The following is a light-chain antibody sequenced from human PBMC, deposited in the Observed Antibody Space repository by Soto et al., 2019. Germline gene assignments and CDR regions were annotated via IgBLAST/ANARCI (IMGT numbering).Light chain of an antibody. CDR1: DSNIGREY. CDR3: QSYDSDLSDYV. Sequence: QSVLTQPPSASGTPGQRLTISCVGGDSNIGREYVSWYQQLPGAAPKLLIYKNDQRPSGVPDRFSGSKSGTSASLAITGLQAEDEADYYCQSYDSDLSDYVFGAGTK. J-gene: IGLJ1*01. V-gene: IGLV1-47*01. CDR2: KND.